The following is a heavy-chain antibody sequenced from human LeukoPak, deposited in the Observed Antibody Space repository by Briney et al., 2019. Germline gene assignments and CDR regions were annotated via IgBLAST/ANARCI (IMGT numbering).Heavy chain of an antibody. CDR2: ISHSGGST. CDR1: GFTFSSYA. J-gene: IGHJ4*02. Sequence: SGGSLRLSCAASGFTFSSYAMSWVRQAPGKGLEWVSLISHSGGSTDYADSVKGRFTTSRDNSKNTLYLQMNNLRAEDTAVYYCAKDFDRSSWYFDYWGQGTLVTVSS. CDR3: AKDFDRSSWYFDY. D-gene: IGHD3-22*01. V-gene: IGHV3-23*01.